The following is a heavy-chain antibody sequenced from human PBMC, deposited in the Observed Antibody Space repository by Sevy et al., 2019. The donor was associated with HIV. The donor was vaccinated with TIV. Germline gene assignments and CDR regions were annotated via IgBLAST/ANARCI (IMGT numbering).Heavy chain of an antibody. Sequence: GGSLRLSCAASGFTFRSYVMSWVRQAPGKGLEWVSGISGSGGSTYYADSVKGRVTISRDNSKNTLYLQMNSLRAEDTAVYYRAKAKTVAAGFDYWGQGTLVTVSS. V-gene: IGHV3-23*01. D-gene: IGHD2-15*01. CDR3: AKAKTVAAGFDY. CDR1: GFTFRSYV. J-gene: IGHJ4*02. CDR2: ISGSGGST.